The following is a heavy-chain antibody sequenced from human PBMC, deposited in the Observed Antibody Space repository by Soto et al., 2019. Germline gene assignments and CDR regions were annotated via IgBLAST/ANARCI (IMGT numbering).Heavy chain of an antibody. V-gene: IGHV4-30-4*01. D-gene: IGHD6-13*01. J-gene: IGHJ6*02. Sequence: QVQLQESGPGLVKPSQTLSLTCTVSGGSISSGDYYWSWIRQPPGKGLEWIGYIYYSGSTYYNPSRKSRVTISVDTSKNQFSLKLSLLTAADTAVYYCARDWAAADLYYYYGMDVWGQGTTVTVSS. CDR3: ARDWAAADLYYYYGMDV. CDR1: GGSISSGDYY. CDR2: IYYSGST.